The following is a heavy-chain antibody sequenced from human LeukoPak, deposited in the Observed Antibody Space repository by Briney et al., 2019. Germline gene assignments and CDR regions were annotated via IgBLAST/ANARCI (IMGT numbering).Heavy chain of an antibody. CDR3: ASALSTVRATGDAFDI. D-gene: IGHD1-26*01. Sequence: SETLSLTCSVSAGSISSYYWSWIRQPPGKGLEWIGYIYYSGSTNYNPSLKSRVTISVDTSKNLLSLRLTSVTAADTAVYYCASALSTVRATGDAFDIWGQGTMVTVSS. CDR2: IYYSGST. J-gene: IGHJ3*02. CDR1: AGSISSYY. V-gene: IGHV4-59*08.